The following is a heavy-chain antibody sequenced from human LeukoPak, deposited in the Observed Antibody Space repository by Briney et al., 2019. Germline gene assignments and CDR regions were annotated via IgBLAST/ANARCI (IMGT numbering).Heavy chain of an antibody. CDR1: GYSFTSYW. CDR2: IYPGDSDT. V-gene: IGHV5-51*01. J-gene: IGHJ6*02. Sequence: GESLKISCKGSGYSFTSYWIGWVRQVPGKGLGLMGIIYPGDSDTRYSPSFQGQVTISADKSISTAYLQWSSLKASDTAMYYCARFMITFGGVTFGGMDVWGQGTTVTVSS. CDR3: ARFMITFGGVTFGGMDV. D-gene: IGHD3-16*01.